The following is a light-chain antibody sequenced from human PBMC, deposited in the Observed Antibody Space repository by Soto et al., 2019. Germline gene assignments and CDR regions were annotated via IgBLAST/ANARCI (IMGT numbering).Light chain of an antibody. Sequence: QSALTQPPSASGSPGQSVTISCTGTSSDVGGYNYVSWYQQHPGKAPKLMIYEVSKRPSGVPDRFSGSKSGNTASLTVSGLHAEDEAEYYWSSYAGSNNLIFGGGTKLTVL. CDR3: SSYAGSNNLI. CDR2: EVS. J-gene: IGLJ2*01. V-gene: IGLV2-8*01. CDR1: SSDVGGYNY.